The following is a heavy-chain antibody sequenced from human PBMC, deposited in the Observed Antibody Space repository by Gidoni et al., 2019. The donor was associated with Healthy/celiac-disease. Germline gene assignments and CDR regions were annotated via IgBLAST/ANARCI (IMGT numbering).Heavy chain of an antibody. Sequence: QAQLVQSGADVKKPGASLKVSCKASGYTFTGYYMHGVRQAPGKGLEWMGRINPNSGGTNYARKFQGRVTMTRDTSISTAYMELSRLRSDDTAVYYCASALRGIAVGLGAFDIWGQGTMVTVSS. CDR2: INPNSGGT. CDR1: GYTFTGYY. CDR3: ASALRGIAVGLGAFDI. J-gene: IGHJ3*02. D-gene: IGHD6-19*01. V-gene: IGHV1-2*06.